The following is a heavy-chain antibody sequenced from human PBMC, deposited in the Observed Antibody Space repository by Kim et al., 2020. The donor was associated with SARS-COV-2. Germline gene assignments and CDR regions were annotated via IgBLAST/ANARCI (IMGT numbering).Heavy chain of an antibody. J-gene: IGHJ4*02. CDR1: GYTFTSYA. V-gene: IGHV7-4-1*02. CDR3: ARDRMGGGVVVAATDFDY. D-gene: IGHD2-15*01. Sequence: ASVKVSCKASGYTFTSYARNWVRQAPGQGLEWMGWINTNTGNPTYAQGFTGRFVFSLDTSVSTAYLQISSLKAEDTAVYYCARDRMGGGVVVAATDFDYWGQGTLVTVSS. CDR2: INTNTGNP.